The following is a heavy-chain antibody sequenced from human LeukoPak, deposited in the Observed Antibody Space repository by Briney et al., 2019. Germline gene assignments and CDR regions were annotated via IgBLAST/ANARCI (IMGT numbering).Heavy chain of an antibody. D-gene: IGHD3-3*01. CDR3: ARTGFWSGSPFDY. J-gene: IGHJ4*02. Sequence: VASVKVSCKASGGTFSSYAISWVRQAPGQGLEWMGGIIPIFGTANYAQKFQGRVTITTDESTSTACKELSSLRSEDTAVYYCARTGFWSGSPFDYWGQGTLVTVSS. CDR2: IIPIFGTA. CDR1: GGTFSSYA. V-gene: IGHV1-69*05.